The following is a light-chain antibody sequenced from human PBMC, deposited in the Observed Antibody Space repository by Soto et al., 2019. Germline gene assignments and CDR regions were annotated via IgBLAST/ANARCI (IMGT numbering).Light chain of an antibody. CDR2: DAS. CDR3: QQYDNLPLT. V-gene: IGKV1-33*01. J-gene: IGKJ4*01. CDR1: QDISNY. Sequence: DIQMTQSPSSLSASVGDRVTITCQASQDISNYLNWYQQKPGKAPKLLIYDASNLETGVPSRFSGSGSGTDFTFTISSLQPEEIATYYCQQYDNLPLTFGGRTKVEIK.